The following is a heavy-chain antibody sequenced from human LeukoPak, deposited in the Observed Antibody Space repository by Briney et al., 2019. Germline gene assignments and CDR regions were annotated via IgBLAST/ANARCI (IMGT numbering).Heavy chain of an antibody. D-gene: IGHD1-26*01. J-gene: IGHJ6*02. CDR2: ISAYNGNT. CDR3: ARDVREGYYYYGMDV. V-gene: IGHV1-18*01. Sequence: ASVKVSCKASGYTFTSYGISWVRQAPGQGLEWMGWISAYNGNTNYAQKLQGRVTMTTDTSTSTAYIELRSLRSDDTAVYYCARDVREGYYYYGMDVWGQGTTVTVSS. CDR1: GYTFTSYG.